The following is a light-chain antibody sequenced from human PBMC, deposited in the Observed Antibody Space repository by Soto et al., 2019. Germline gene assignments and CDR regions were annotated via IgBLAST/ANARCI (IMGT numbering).Light chain of an antibody. CDR2: GAS. Sequence: PGERATLSCRASQSVSSNLAWYQQKPGQAPRLLIYGASTRATGIPARFSGSGSGTEFTLTISRLEPEDFAVYYCQQYGSSPPLTFGGGTKVDIK. V-gene: IGKV3-20*01. J-gene: IGKJ4*01. CDR1: QSVSSN. CDR3: QQYGSSPPLT.